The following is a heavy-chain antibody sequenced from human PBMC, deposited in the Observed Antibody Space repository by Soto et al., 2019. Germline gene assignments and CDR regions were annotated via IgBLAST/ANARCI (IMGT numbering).Heavy chain of an antibody. Sequence: EVQLVESGGGLVQPGGSLRLSCAASGFTFSDHDMDWVRQAPGKGLEWVGRSRNKAHSYTTEYAASVKGRFTISRDDSKNSLYLQMNSLKTDDTAVYYCVRVRGGGTYHFDYWGQGTLVTVSS. V-gene: IGHV3-72*01. D-gene: IGHD3-10*01. CDR3: VRVRGGGTYHFDY. J-gene: IGHJ4*02. CDR1: GFTFSDHD. CDR2: SRNKAHSYTT.